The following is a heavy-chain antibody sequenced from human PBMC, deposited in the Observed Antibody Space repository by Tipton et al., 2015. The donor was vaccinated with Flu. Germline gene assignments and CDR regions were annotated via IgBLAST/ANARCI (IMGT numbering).Heavy chain of an antibody. Sequence: LRLSCTVSGGSISSGSYYWSWIRQPAGKGLEWIGRIYTSGSTNYNPSLKSRVTISVDTFKNQFSLKLSPVTAANTAVYYGSRGGQWLDEFFQNWSQGTLVTVSS. J-gene: IGHJ1*01. CDR3: SRGGQWLDEFFQN. V-gene: IGHV4-61*02. CDR1: GGSISSGSYY. CDR2: IYTSGST. D-gene: IGHD6-19*01.